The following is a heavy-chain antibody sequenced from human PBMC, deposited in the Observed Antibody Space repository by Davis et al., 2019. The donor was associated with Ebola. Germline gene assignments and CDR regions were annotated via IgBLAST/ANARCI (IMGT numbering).Heavy chain of an antibody. V-gene: IGHV5-51*01. CDR3: VRHLAEAGAIGY. J-gene: IGHJ4*02. CDR1: GYSFTTYW. Sequence: GESLKISCESSGYSFTTYWIGWVRQMPGKGLEWMGIIYPGDSDTRYSPSFLGQVTISADKSINTTYLQWNSLKASDTAMYYCVRHLAEAGAIGYWGQGTVVTVSS. CDR2: IYPGDSDT. D-gene: IGHD6-19*01.